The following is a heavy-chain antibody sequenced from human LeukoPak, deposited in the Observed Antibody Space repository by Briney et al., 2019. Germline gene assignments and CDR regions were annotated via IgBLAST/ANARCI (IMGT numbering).Heavy chain of an antibody. CDR2: INHSGST. D-gene: IGHD4-23*01. J-gene: IGHJ4*02. CDR3: ARARGYYGGLANY. Sequence: SETLSLTCAVYGGSFSGYYWSWIRQPPGKGLEWIGEINHSGSTNYNPSPKSRVTISVDTSKNQFSLKLSSVTAADTAVYYCARARGYYGGLANYWGQGTLVTVSS. CDR1: GGSFSGYY. V-gene: IGHV4-34*01.